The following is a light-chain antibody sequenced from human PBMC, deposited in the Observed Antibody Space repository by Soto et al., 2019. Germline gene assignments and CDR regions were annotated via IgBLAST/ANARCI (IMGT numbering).Light chain of an antibody. CDR3: QQLNNYVT. V-gene: IGKV1-9*01. CDR2: AAS. CDR1: QGISSY. J-gene: IGKJ5*01. Sequence: DIQLTQSPSFLSASVGDRVTITCRASQGISSYLAWYQQKPGKAPKLLIYAASTLQSGVPSRFSGSGSGTEFTLTISSLQPEDFATYYCQQLNNYVTFGQGTRLEIK.